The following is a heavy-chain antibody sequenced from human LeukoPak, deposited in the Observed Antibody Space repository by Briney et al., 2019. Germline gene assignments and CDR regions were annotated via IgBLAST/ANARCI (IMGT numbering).Heavy chain of an antibody. Sequence: PGGSLRLSCAASGFTFSSYEMNWVRQAPGKGLEWVSYISSSGNTIYYADSAKGRFTISRDNAKNSLYLQMNSLRAEDTAVYYCARWGKVRGVNYWGQGTLVTVSS. V-gene: IGHV3-48*03. CDR3: ARWGKVRGVNY. CDR1: GFTFSSYE. J-gene: IGHJ4*02. CDR2: ISSSGNTI. D-gene: IGHD3-10*01.